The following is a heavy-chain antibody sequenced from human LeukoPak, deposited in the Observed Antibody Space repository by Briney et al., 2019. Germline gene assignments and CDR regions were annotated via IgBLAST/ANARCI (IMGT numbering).Heavy chain of an antibody. CDR1: GDTFSSYA. V-gene: IGHV1-69*06. CDR3: ARGGGYCSSTSCLLLYY. Sequence: ASVKVSCKASGDTFSSYAVSWVRQAPGQGLEWMGGIIPIFGTANYAQKFQGRVTITADKSTSTAYMELSSLRSEDTAVYYCARGGGYCSSTSCLLLYYWGQGTLVTVSS. CDR2: IIPIFGTA. D-gene: IGHD2-2*01. J-gene: IGHJ4*02.